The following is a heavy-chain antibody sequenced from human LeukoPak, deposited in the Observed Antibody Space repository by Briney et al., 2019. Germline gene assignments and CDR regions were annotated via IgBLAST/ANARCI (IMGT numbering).Heavy chain of an antibody. CDR2: IYPGESDT. CDR3: ARRGRIYCSGGSCHWGFDF. CDR1: GFTFTSYW. D-gene: IGHD2-15*01. Sequence: PGGSLRLSCAASGFTFTSYWIGWVRQMPGKGLEWMGIIYPGESDTRYSPSFQGQVTISADKSISTAYLQWSSLKASDTAMYYCARRGRIYCSGGSCHWGFDFWGQGTLVTVSS. J-gene: IGHJ4*02. V-gene: IGHV5-51*01.